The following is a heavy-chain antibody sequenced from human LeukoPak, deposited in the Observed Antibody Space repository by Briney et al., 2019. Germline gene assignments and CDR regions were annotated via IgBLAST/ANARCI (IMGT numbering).Heavy chain of an antibody. CDR3: AREGGLYGSWFDP. CDR2: IIPIFGTA. J-gene: IGHJ5*02. V-gene: IGHV1-69*13. CDR1: RGTFSSYA. Sequence: SVKVSCKASRGTFSSYAISWVRQAPGQGLEWMGGIIPIFGTANYAQKFQGRVTITADESTSTAYMELSSLRSEDTAVYYCAREGGLYGSWFDPWGQGTLVTVSS. D-gene: IGHD2-2*02.